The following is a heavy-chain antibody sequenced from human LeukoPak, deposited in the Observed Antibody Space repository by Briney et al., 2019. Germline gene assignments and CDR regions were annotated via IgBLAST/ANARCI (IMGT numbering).Heavy chain of an antibody. CDR2: TFAGYSYT. D-gene: IGHD4-17*01. J-gene: IGHJ2*01. Sequence: GESLKISCQSSGYNFTPYWIVWVRQMPGKGLELMGITFAGYSYTIYSPSFQGQVTISVDKSISTAYLQWSSLKASDTAMYYCATHFPPAETTGGYFDLWGRGTLVTVSA. V-gene: IGHV5-51*01. CDR1: GYNFTPYW. CDR3: ATHFPPAETTGGYFDL.